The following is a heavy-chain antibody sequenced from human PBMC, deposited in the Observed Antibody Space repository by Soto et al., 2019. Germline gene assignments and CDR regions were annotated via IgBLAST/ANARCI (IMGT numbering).Heavy chain of an antibody. Sequence: PSETLSLTCTVSGGSISSGGYYWSWIRQHPGKGLEWIGYIYYSGSTYYNPSLKSRVTISVDTSKNQSSLKLSSVTAADTAVYYCARWWVATPGWRFDYWGQGTLVTVYS. D-gene: IGHD5-12*01. CDR3: ARWWVATPGWRFDY. CDR1: GGSISSGGYY. J-gene: IGHJ4*02. V-gene: IGHV4-31*03. CDR2: IYYSGST.